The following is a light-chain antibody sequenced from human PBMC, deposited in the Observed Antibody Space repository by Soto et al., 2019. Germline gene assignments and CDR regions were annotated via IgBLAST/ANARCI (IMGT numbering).Light chain of an antibody. Sequence: EIVLTQSPATLSLSPGERATLSCRASQSVSSYLAWYQQKPGQAPRLLIYDASNSATGIPARFSGSGSGTDFTLTISSLEPEDFAVYYCQQRSNWPLGFGQGTKVEIK. CDR1: QSVSSY. CDR2: DAS. J-gene: IGKJ1*01. V-gene: IGKV3-11*01. CDR3: QQRSNWPLG.